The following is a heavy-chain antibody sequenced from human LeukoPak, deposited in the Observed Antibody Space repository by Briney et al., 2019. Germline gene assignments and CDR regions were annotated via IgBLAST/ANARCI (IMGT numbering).Heavy chain of an antibody. CDR2: IWYDGSNK. V-gene: IGHV3-33*01. CDR1: GFTFSNYG. D-gene: IGHD6-19*01. CDR3: AREVAVAPDVFDI. J-gene: IGHJ3*02. Sequence: PGRSLRLSCAASGFTFSNYGIHWVRQAPGKGLEWVAVIWYDGSNKYYADSVKGRFTISRDNPKNTLYLQMNSLRAEDTAVYYCAREVAVAPDVFDIWGEGTMVIVST.